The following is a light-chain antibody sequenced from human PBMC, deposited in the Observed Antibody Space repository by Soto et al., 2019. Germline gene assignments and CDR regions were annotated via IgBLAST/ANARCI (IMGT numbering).Light chain of an antibody. V-gene: IGKV3-15*01. CDR2: GTS. Sequence: EVVMTQSPATLSVSPGDGATLSCRASQSVSNNLAWYQQKPGQAPRLLMFGTSTRATGVPARFSGSGSGTEFTLTISSLQSEDFAVYYCQQYNNWPSLTFGGGTKVEIK. CDR3: QQYNNWPSLT. J-gene: IGKJ4*01. CDR1: QSVSNN.